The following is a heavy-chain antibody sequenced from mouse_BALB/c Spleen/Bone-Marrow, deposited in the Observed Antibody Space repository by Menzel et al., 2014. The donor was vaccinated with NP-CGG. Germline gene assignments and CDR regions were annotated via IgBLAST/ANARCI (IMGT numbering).Heavy chain of an antibody. J-gene: IGHJ1*01. V-gene: IGHV1S41*01. Sequence: DLVKPGASVKLSCKASGYTFTSYWINWTKQRPRQGLEWIGRIAPGSGSTYYNEMFKGKATLTVDTSSSTAYIQLSSLSSEDSAVYFCARRYFDVWGAGTTVTVSS. CDR3: ARRYFDV. CDR2: IAPGSGST. CDR1: GYTFTSYW.